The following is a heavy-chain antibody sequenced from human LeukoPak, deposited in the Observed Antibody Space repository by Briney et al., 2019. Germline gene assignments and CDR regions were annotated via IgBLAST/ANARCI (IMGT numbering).Heavy chain of an antibody. Sequence: PGGSLRLSCAASVFSFSSYEMNWVRQAPGKGLEWVSYISSSSSTIYYADSVKGRFTISRDNAKNSLYLQMNSQRAEDTAVYYCARESGYYLGNSAFDIWGQGTMVTVSS. CDR3: ARESGYYLGNSAFDI. D-gene: IGHD3-22*01. J-gene: IGHJ3*02. V-gene: IGHV3-48*01. CDR1: VFSFSSYE. CDR2: ISSSSSTI.